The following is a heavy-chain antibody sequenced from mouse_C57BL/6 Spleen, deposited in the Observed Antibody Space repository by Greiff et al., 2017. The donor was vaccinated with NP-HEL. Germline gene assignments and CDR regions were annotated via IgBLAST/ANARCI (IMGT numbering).Heavy chain of an antibody. V-gene: IGHV5-4*03. CDR2: ISDGGSYT. Sequence: EVMLVESGGGLVKPGGSLKLSCAASGFTFSSYAMSWVRQTPEKRLEWVATISDGGSYTYYPDNVKGRFTISRDNAKNNLYLQMSHLKSEDTAMYYCARAGTSYWYFDVWGTGTTVTVSS. CDR1: GFTFSSYA. CDR3: ARAGTSYWYFDV. D-gene: IGHD4-1*01. J-gene: IGHJ1*03.